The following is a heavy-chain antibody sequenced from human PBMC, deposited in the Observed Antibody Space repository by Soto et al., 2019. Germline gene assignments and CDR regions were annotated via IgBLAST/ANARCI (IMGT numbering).Heavy chain of an antibody. J-gene: IGHJ3*02. Sequence: NPPETLSLTCAVYSGSFSVYYWTWIRQPPGKGLEWIGEINHAGSTNYKPSLKSRVTISLDTSRNQFSLKLSSVTAADTAVYYCARDATRRGACDIWGQGTMVTVSS. CDR3: ARDATRRGACDI. CDR1: SGSFSVYY. V-gene: IGHV4-34*01. CDR2: INHAGST. D-gene: IGHD2-15*01.